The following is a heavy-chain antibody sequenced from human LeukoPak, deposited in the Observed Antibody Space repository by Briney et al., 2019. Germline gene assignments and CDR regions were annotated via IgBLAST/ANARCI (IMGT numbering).Heavy chain of an antibody. CDR2: IIPIFGTA. Sequence: EASVKVSCKASGGTFSSYAISWVRQAPGQGLEWMGGIIPIFGTANYAQKFQGRVTITTDESTSTAYMELSSLRSEDTAVYYCARDSGYYDSSGYYQRGEYFQHWGQGTLVTVSS. CDR3: ARDSGYYDSSGYYQRGEYFQH. J-gene: IGHJ1*01. CDR1: GGTFSSYA. D-gene: IGHD3-22*01. V-gene: IGHV1-69*05.